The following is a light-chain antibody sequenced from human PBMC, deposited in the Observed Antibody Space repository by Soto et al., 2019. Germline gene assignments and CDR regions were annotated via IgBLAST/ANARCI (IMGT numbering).Light chain of an antibody. CDR3: CSYAGSYV. CDR2: EVS. J-gene: IGLJ1*01. CDR1: SIDVGSYNL. V-gene: IGLV2-23*02. Sequence: QSALTQPASVSGSPGQSITISCTGTSIDVGSYNLVSWYQQHPGKAPKLMIYEVSKRPSGVSNRFSGSKSGNTASLTISGLQAEDEADYSCCSYAGSYVFGTGTKLTVL.